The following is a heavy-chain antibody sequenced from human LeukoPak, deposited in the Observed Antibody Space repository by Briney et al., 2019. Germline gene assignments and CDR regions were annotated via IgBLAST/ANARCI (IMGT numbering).Heavy chain of an antibody. CDR1: GGSFSGYY. D-gene: IGHD5-12*01. J-gene: IGHJ5*02. CDR2: INHSGST. V-gene: IGHV4-34*01. Sequence: SETLSLTCAVYGGSFSGYYWSWIRQPPGKGLEWIGEINHSGSTNYNPSLKSRVTISVDTSKNQFSLKLSSVTAADTAVYYCAGQIVATKEGSWFDPWGQGTLVTVSS. CDR3: AGQIVATKEGSWFDP.